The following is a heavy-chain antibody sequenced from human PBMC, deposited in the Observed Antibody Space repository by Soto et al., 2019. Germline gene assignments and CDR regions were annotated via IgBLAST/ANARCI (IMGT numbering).Heavy chain of an antibody. D-gene: IGHD3-22*01. CDR3: AGVGGWALSYYYDSSGKSPRAFDI. J-gene: IGHJ3*02. CDR1: GYTFTGYY. V-gene: IGHV1-2*02. CDR2: INPNSGGT. Sequence: ASVKVSCKASGYTFTGYYMHWVRQAPGQGLEWMGWINPNSGGTNYAQKFQGRVTMTRDTSISTAYMELSRLRSDDTAVYYCAGVGGWALSYYYDSSGKSPRAFDIWGQGTMVTVSS.